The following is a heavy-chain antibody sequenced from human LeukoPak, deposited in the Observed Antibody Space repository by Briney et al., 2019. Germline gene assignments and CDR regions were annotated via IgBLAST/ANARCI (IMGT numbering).Heavy chain of an antibody. CDR3: AKDLGIVGATDYFDY. Sequence: PGRSLRLSCAASGFTFSSYGMHWVRQAPGKGLEWVAVISYDGSNKYYADSVKGRFTISRDNSKNTLYLQMNSLRAEDTAVYYCAKDLGIVGATDYFDYWGQGTLVTVSS. D-gene: IGHD1-26*01. V-gene: IGHV3-30*18. CDR1: GFTFSSYG. J-gene: IGHJ4*02. CDR2: ISYDGSNK.